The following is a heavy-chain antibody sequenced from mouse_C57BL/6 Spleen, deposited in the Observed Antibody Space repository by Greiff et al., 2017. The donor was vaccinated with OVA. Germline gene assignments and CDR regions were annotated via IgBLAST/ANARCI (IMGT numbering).Heavy chain of an antibody. D-gene: IGHD1-1*01. CDR1: GFTFSNYW. J-gene: IGHJ3*01. V-gene: IGHV6-3*01. CDR3: TGGTTVVAPPEFAY. CDR2: IRLKSDNYAT. Sequence: EVHLVESGGGLVQPGGSMKLSCVASGFTFSNYWMNWVRQSPEKGLEWVAQIRLKSDNYATHYAESVKGRFTISRDDSKSSVYLQMNNLRAEDTGIYYCTGGTTVVAPPEFAYWGQGTLVTVSA.